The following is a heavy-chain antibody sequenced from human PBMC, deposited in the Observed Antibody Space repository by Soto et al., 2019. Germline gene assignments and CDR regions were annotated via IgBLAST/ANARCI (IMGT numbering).Heavy chain of an antibody. V-gene: IGHV4-31*03. J-gene: IGHJ4*02. Sequence: RSLTCSVSGGSISTVGHYWTWIRQPPGKGLEWIGSIYHTGSTYYSKSLRSRLTMSVDTSKSQFSLRLSSVTAADTAVYYCARATGTLRSRNCDYWGQGSLVTVSS. CDR2: IYHTGST. D-gene: IGHD1-1*01. CDR3: ARATGTLRSRNCDY. CDR1: GGSISTVGHY.